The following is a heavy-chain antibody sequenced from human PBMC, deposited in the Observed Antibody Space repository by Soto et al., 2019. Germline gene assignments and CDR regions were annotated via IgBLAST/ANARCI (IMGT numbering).Heavy chain of an antibody. D-gene: IGHD3-22*01. J-gene: IGHJ3*02. CDR3: AKDRSRYYDSSGGDAFDI. V-gene: IGHV3-23*01. Sequence: HGWCLGLGCAASGFTVSSSAMSWVRKAPGKGLEWVSAISGSGGSTYYADSVKGRFTISRDNSKNTLYLQMNSLRAEDTAVYYCAKDRSRYYDSSGGDAFDIWGQGTMVTVSS. CDR2: ISGSGGST. CDR1: GFTVSSSA.